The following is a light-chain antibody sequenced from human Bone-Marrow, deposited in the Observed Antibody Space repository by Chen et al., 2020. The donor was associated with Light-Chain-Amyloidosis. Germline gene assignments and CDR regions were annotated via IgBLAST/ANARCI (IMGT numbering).Light chain of an antibody. CDR3: QSADSSGTYEVI. Sequence: YELTQPPSVSLSLGQTARLTCSGDDLPTKYAYWYQQKPGQAPVLVIHRDTERPSGISERFSGSSSGTTATLTISGVQAEDEADYHCQSADSSGTYEVIFGGGTKLTVL. V-gene: IGLV3-25*03. J-gene: IGLJ2*01. CDR1: DLPTKY. CDR2: RDT.